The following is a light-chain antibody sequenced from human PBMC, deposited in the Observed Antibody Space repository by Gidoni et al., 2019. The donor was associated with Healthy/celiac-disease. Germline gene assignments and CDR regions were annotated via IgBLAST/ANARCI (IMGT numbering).Light chain of an antibody. CDR1: NLGDKY. V-gene: IGLV3-1*01. J-gene: IGLJ2*01. CDR2: QDS. CDR3: QAWDSSTVV. Sequence: YELTQPPSVSVSPGQTASITCPGDNLGDKYACWYQQKPSQSPVLVIYQDSKRPSGIPERFSGSNSGNTATLTISGTQAMDEADYYCQAWDSSTVVFGGGTKLTVL.